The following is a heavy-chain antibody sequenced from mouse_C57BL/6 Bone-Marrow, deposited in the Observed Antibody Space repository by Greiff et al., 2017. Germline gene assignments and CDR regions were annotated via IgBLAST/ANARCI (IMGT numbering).Heavy chain of an antibody. CDR1: GYTFTSYG. D-gene: IGHD1-1*01. J-gene: IGHJ2*01. V-gene: IGHV1-81*01. Sequence: VQLQQSGAELARPGASVKLSCKASGYTFTSYGISWVKQRTGQGLEWIGEIYPRSGNTYYNEKFKGKATLTADKSSSTAYMELRSLTSEDSAVYFCARRGYYGSSYDYFYYWGQGTTLTVSS. CDR3: ARRGYYGSSYDYFYY. CDR2: IYPRSGNT.